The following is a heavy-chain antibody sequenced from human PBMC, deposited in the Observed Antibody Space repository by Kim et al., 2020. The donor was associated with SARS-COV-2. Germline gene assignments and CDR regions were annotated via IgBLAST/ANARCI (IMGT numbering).Heavy chain of an antibody. Sequence: YDESVKGRSTSTGDNARNSLYLQMNSLRVEDTAVYYCARDPGRRFDRWGQGTLVTVSS. CDR3: ARDPGRRFDR. J-gene: IGHJ5*02. V-gene: IGHV3-7*01.